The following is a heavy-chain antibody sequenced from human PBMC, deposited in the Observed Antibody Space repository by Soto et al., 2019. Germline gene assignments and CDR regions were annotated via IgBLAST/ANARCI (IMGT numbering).Heavy chain of an antibody. J-gene: IGHJ5*02. Sequence: ASVKVSCKASGYTFTIYGISCVLQAALQWLEWMGWISAYNGNTNYAQKLQGRVTMTTDTSTSTAYMELRSLRSDDTAVYYCARDPPSQQLVRGGWFDPWGQGTLVTVSS. CDR2: ISAYNGNT. V-gene: IGHV1-18*01. CDR1: GYTFTIYG. CDR3: ARDPPSQQLVRGGWFDP. D-gene: IGHD6-13*01.